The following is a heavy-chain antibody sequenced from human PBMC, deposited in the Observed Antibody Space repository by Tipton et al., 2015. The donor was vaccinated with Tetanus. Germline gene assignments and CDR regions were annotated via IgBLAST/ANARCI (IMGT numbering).Heavy chain of an antibody. CDR1: GGSISSGTYY. D-gene: IGHD3-16*01. V-gene: IGHV4-39*07. Sequence: TLSLTCTVSGGSISSGTYYWGWIRQPPGKGLEWIGSIYFSGSTYYNPSLKSRVTIYVDTSNNLFSLKLTSVTTADTAVYYCARSGGRRYAFDIWGQGTMVTVSS. J-gene: IGHJ3*02. CDR2: IYFSGST. CDR3: ARSGGRRYAFDI.